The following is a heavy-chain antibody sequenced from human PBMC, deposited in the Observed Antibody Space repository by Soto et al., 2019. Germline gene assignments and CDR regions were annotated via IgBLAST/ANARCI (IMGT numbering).Heavy chain of an antibody. CDR2: ISGSGGST. Sequence: GGSLRLSCAASGFTFSSYAMSWVRQAPGKGLEWVSAISGSGGSTYYADSVKGRFTISRDNSKNTLYLQMNSLRAEDTAVYYCAKATLDSYYYDSSGYYPDYWGQGTLVTGPS. V-gene: IGHV3-23*01. CDR1: GFTFSSYA. CDR3: AKATLDSYYYDSSGYYPDY. J-gene: IGHJ4*02. D-gene: IGHD3-22*01.